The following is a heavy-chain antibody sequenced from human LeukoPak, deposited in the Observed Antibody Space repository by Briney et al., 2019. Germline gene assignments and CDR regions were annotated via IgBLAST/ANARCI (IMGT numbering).Heavy chain of an antibody. CDR3: AKQGPTVVTHFDT. J-gene: IGHJ4*02. D-gene: IGHD4-23*01. CDR1: GYSISSGYY. Sequence: SETLSLTCAVSGYSISSGYYWGWIRQPPGKGLDWIASMYHSGSTYYNPSLKSRATISVDTSKNQSSLRLSSVTAADTAVYYCAKQGPTVVTHFDTWGQGTLVTVSS. CDR2: MYHSGST. V-gene: IGHV4-38-2*01.